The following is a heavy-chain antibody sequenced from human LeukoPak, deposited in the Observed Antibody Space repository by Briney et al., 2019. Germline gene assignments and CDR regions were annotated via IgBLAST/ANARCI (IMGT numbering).Heavy chain of an antibody. CDR3: ARETIFGVVMIYYYYGMDV. V-gene: IGHV3-7*01. Sequence: GGSLRLSCAASGFTFSSYRMSWVRQAPGKGLEWVANIKQDGSEKYYVDSVKGRFTISRDNAKNSLYLQMNSLRAEDTAVYYCARETIFGVVMIYYYYGMDVWGQGTTVTVSS. D-gene: IGHD3-3*01. CDR2: IKQDGSEK. CDR1: GFTFSSYR. J-gene: IGHJ6*02.